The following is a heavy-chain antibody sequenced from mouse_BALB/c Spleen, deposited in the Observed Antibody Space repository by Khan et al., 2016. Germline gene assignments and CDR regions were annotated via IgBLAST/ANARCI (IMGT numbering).Heavy chain of an antibody. Sequence: QVQLQQPGAELVRPGTSVKISCKASGYTFTNYWLGWVKQRPGHGLEWIGDIYPGGGYTNYNEKFTGKATLTADTSSSTAYLQLSSLTSEDSVVYFCAREGPYAMDYWGQGTSVTVSS. CDR1: GYTFTNYW. J-gene: IGHJ4*01. CDR3: AREGPYAMDY. V-gene: IGHV1-63*02. CDR2: IYPGGGYT.